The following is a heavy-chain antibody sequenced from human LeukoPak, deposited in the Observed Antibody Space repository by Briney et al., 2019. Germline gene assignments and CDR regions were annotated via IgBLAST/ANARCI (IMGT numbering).Heavy chain of an antibody. CDR1: VGTFSSYA. CDR3: ARWSSWVENWFDP. CDR2: IIPIFGTA. V-gene: IGHV1-69*13. J-gene: IGHJ5*02. D-gene: IGHD3-10*01. Sequence: SVKVSCKASVGTFSSYAISWVRQAPGQGLEWMGGIIPIFGTANYAQKFQGRVTITADESTSTASMGLNSLRSEDTAVDYFARWSSWVENWFDPWGQGTLVTVSS.